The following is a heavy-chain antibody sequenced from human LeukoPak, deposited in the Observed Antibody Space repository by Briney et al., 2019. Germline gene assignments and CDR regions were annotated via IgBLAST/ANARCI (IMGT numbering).Heavy chain of an antibody. CDR3: ARAPVPAANYYYYYMDV. J-gene: IGHJ6*03. CDR1: GGSISSYY. Sequence: SETLSLTCTVSGGSISSYYGSWIRQPAGKGLEWIGRIYTSGSTNYNPSLKSRVTMSVDTSKNQFSLKLSSVTAADTAVYYCARAPVPAANYYYYYMDVWGKGTTVTVSS. CDR2: IYTSGST. V-gene: IGHV4-4*07. D-gene: IGHD2-2*01.